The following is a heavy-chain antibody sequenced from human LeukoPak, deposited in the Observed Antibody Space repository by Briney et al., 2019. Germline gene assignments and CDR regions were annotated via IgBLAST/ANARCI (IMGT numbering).Heavy chain of an antibody. J-gene: IGHJ6*02. CDR3: ARESDIVVVPAASRSYYYGMDV. V-gene: IGHV4-39*02. D-gene: IGHD2-2*01. CDR2: IYYSGST. CDR1: GYSISSSSYY. Sequence: SETLSLTCTVSGYSISSSSYYWGWIRQPPGKGLEWIGSIYYSGSTYHNPSLNSRVTISVDMSKNQFSLRLSSVTAADTAVYYCARESDIVVVPAASRSYYYGMDVWGQGTTVTVSS.